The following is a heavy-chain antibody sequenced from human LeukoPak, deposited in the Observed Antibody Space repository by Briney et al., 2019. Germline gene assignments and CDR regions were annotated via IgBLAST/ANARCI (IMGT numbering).Heavy chain of an antibody. D-gene: IGHD4-17*01. CDR3: ASDMDYYGPDAFDI. J-gene: IGHJ3*02. Sequence: SETLSLTCTVSGGSISNYYWSWIRQPPGKGLEWIGYIYYSGNTNYNPSLKSRVTISVDTSKNQFSLKLSSVTAADTAVYYYASDMDYYGPDAFDIWGQGTMVTVSS. CDR1: GGSISNYY. V-gene: IGHV4-59*01. CDR2: IYYSGNT.